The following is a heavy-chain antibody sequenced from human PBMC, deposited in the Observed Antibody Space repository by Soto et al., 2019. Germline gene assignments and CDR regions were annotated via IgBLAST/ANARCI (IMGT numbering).Heavy chain of an antibody. CDR3: ARDGPRGSGWYLGGQNYYYGMDV. D-gene: IGHD6-19*01. J-gene: IGHJ6*02. Sequence: QVQLQESGPGLVKPSGTLSLTCAVSGGSISSSNWWSWVRQPPGKGLEWIGEIYHSGSTNYNPSLQSRVTISVDKSKNHFSLKLSSVTAADTAVYYCARDGPRGSGWYLGGQNYYYGMDVWGQGTTVTVSS. CDR2: IYHSGST. V-gene: IGHV4-4*02. CDR1: GGSISSSNW.